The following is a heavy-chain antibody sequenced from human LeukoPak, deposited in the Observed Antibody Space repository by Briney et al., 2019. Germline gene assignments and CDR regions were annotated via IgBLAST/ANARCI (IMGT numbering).Heavy chain of an antibody. D-gene: IGHD3-10*01. CDR1: GGSISSGDYY. V-gene: IGHV4-30-4*08. Sequence: SETLSLTCTVSGGSISSGDYYWSWIRQPPGKGLEWVGYIYYSGSTYYNPSLKSRVTISVDTSKNQFSLRLSSVTAADTAVYYCARLSGQIITTGVSPSYLDYWGQGTLVTVSS. CDR2: IYYSGST. J-gene: IGHJ4*02. CDR3: ARLSGQIITTGVSPSYLDY.